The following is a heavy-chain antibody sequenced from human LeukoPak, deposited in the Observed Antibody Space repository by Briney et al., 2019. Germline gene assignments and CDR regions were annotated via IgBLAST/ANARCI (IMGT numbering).Heavy chain of an antibody. D-gene: IGHD3-10*01. V-gene: IGHV1-46*01. J-gene: IGHJ6*02. Sequence: ASVTVSCTASGYTFTSNYIHWVRQAPGQGLEWMGMIYPRDGSTSYAQKFQGRVTVTRDTSTSTVHMELSGLRSEDTAVYYCARGGSMVRGVIITGPSGMDVWGQGTTVTVSS. CDR3: ARGGSMVRGVIITGPSGMDV. CDR2: IYPRDGST. CDR1: GYTFTSNY.